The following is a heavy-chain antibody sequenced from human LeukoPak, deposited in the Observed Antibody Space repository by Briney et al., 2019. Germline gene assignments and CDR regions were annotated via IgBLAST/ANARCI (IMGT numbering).Heavy chain of an antibody. J-gene: IGHJ3*02. CDR3: ASGPTAMVTSDAFDI. CDR1: GFTFSYYA. V-gene: IGHV3-30-3*01. CDR2: ISNDGGNR. Sequence: GGSLRLSCVASGFTSGFTFSYYAMHWVRQAPGKGLEWGAFISNDGGNRYFANSVKGRFTISRDNSKNTVYLQMNSLRAEDTAVYYCASGPTAMVTSDAFDIWGQGTMVTVSS. D-gene: IGHD5-18*01.